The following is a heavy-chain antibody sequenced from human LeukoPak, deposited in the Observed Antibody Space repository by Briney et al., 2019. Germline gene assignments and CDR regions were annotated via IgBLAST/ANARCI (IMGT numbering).Heavy chain of an antibody. Sequence: SETLSLTCTVSGGSISGYYWSWIRQPPGKGLEWIGYIYYSGSTNYNPSLKSRVTISVDTSKNQFSLKLSSVTAADTAVYYCATGSPLDYWGQGTLVTVSS. D-gene: IGHD3-10*01. CDR2: IYYSGST. CDR1: GGSISGYY. CDR3: ATGSPLDY. J-gene: IGHJ4*02. V-gene: IGHV4-59*01.